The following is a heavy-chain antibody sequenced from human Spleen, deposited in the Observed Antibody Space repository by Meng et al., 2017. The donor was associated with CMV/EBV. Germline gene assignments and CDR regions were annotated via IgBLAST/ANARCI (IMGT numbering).Heavy chain of an antibody. CDR2: ITSSRDYI. CDR1: GFIVNSRT. D-gene: IGHD1-14*01. Sequence: GGSLRLSCAASGFIVNSRTMNWVRQAPGKGLEWVASITSSRDYIYYADPLKGRFTISRDNAKNSLYLQMNSLRAEDTAVYYCARDRTTSWFNTFEIWGQGTLVTVSS. J-gene: IGHJ3*02. CDR3: ARDRTTSWFNTFEI. V-gene: IGHV3-21*01.